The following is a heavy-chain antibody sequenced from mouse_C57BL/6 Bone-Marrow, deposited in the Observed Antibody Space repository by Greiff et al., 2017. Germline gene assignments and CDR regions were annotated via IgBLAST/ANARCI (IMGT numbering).Heavy chain of an antibody. D-gene: IGHD1-1*01. Sequence: QVQLQQPGAELVKPGASVKMSCKASGYTFPSYWITWVQQRPGQGLEWIGDIYPGSGSTNYNEKFKSKATLTVDTSSSTAYMQLSSLTSEDSAVYYCALYYYGSRDYAMDYWGQGTSVTVSS. CDR1: GYTFPSYW. J-gene: IGHJ4*01. V-gene: IGHV1-55*01. CDR3: ALYYYGSRDYAMDY. CDR2: IYPGSGST.